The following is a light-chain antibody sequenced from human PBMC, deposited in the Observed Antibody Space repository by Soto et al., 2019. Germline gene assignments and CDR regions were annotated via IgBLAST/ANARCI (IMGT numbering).Light chain of an antibody. Sequence: EILMAQSPVTLSVSPGERATLSCRASKSVSSNLAWYQQKPGQAPSLLIYGAFTRATGIPARFSGTGSGTEFTLTNSSLQSEDFALYFCQQYNDWPVTFGQGTKVDIK. CDR2: GAF. CDR1: KSVSSN. CDR3: QQYNDWPVT. V-gene: IGKV3-15*01. J-gene: IGKJ1*01.